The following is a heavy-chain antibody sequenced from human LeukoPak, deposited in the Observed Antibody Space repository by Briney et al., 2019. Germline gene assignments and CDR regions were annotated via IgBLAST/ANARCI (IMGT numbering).Heavy chain of an antibody. CDR3: AKDPGWFGEFVYYIDY. Sequence: GGSLRLSCAASGFTFSSYAMSWVRQAPGKGLEWVSAISGSGGSTYYADSVKGRFTISRDNSKNTLYLQMNSLRAEDTAVYYCAKDPGWFGEFVYYIDYWGQGTLVTVSS. D-gene: IGHD3-10*01. V-gene: IGHV3-23*01. CDR2: ISGSGGST. CDR1: GFTFSSYA. J-gene: IGHJ4*02.